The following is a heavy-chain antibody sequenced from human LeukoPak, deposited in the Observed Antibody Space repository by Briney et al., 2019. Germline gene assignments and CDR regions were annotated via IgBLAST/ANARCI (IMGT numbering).Heavy chain of an antibody. CDR2: IKSKTDGGTT. J-gene: IGHJ4*02. Sequence: GGSLRLSCAASGFTFSNAWMSWVRQAPGKGLEWVGRIKSKTDGGTTDYAAPVKGRFTISRDDSKNTLYLQMNSLKTEDTAVYYCTTDDGDYGDYPFDYWGQGTLVTVSS. CDR1: GFTFSNAW. D-gene: IGHD4-17*01. CDR3: TTDDGDYGDYPFDY. V-gene: IGHV3-15*01.